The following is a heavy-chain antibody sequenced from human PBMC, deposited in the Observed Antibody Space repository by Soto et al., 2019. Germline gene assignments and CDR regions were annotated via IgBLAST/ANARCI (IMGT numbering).Heavy chain of an antibody. V-gene: IGHV6-1*01. CDR1: GDSVSSNSAG. J-gene: IGHJ4*01. CDR3: ARGEQYSGRIFDY. D-gene: IGHD1-26*01. CDR2: TYYRSKWYY. Sequence: SQTLSLTCAITGDSVSSNSAGWSWVRQFPSRGLEWLGRTYYRSKWYYEYAVSVRGRITINPDTSKNQYSLQLNSVTPEDTAVYFCARGEQYSGRIFDYWGQGTLVTV.